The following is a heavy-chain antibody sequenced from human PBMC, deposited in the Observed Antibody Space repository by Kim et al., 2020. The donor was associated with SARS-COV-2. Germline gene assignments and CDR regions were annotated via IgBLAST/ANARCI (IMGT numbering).Heavy chain of an antibody. CDR3: AKVCRLGVGDAFDI. V-gene: IGHV3-23*01. J-gene: IGHJ3*02. D-gene: IGHD3-16*01. Sequence: ADSVTGSFTISRDHSKNTMYLQMNSLRDADTAVYYCAKVCRLGVGDAFDIWGQGTMVTVSS.